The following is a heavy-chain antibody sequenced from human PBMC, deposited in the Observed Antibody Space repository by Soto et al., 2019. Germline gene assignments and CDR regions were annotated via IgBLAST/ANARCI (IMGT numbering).Heavy chain of an antibody. J-gene: IGHJ4*02. Sequence: QVQLVESGGGVDQPGRSLRLSCAASGFTFSSYAMHWVRQAPGKGLEWVAVISYDGSNKYYADSVKGRFTISRDNSKNPLYLQMNSLRAEDTAVYYCAREEGDSSSWYFDYWGQGTLVNVSS. CDR2: ISYDGSNK. CDR1: GFTFSSYA. D-gene: IGHD6-13*01. CDR3: AREEGDSSSWYFDY. V-gene: IGHV3-30-3*01.